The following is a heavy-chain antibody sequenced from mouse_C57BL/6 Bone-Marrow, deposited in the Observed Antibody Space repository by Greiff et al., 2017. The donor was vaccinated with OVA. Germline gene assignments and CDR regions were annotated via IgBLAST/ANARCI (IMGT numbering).Heavy chain of an antibody. V-gene: IGHV5-9-1*02. CDR1: GFTFSSYA. J-gene: IGHJ3*01. CDR2: ISSGGDYL. CDR3: TRDLLGWFAY. Sequence: DVKLQESGEGLVKPGGSLKLSCAASGFTFSSYAMSWVRQTPEKRPEWVAYISSGGDYLYYADTVKGRFTISRDNARNTLYLQMSSLKSEDTAMYYCTRDLLGWFAYWGQGTLVTVSA. D-gene: IGHD2-10*02.